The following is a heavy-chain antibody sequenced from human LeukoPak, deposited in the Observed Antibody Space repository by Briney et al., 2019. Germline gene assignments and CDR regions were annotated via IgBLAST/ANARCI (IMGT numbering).Heavy chain of an antibody. Sequence: GESLKISCQASGYKFNNFYIAWVRQMPGKGLEWMGIIYPGDSDTRYSPSFQGQVTISADKSISTAYLQWSSLKASDTAMYYCARPAQLPHYFDYWGQGTLVTVSS. J-gene: IGHJ4*02. CDR1: GYKFNNFY. V-gene: IGHV5-51*01. D-gene: IGHD2-2*01. CDR2: IYPGDSDT. CDR3: ARPAQLPHYFDY.